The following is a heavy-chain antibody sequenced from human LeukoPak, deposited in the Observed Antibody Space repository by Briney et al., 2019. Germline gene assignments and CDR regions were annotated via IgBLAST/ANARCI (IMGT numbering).Heavy chain of an antibody. D-gene: IGHD6-13*01. CDR1: GASISSYY. CDR3: ARLFRGSSWYRANSYYYYMDV. CDR2: VSNTGST. J-gene: IGHJ6*03. V-gene: IGHV4-59*08. Sequence: PSETLSLTCTVSGASISSYYWSWIRQSPGKGLEWIGYVSNTGSTNYNPSLKSRVTISRDTSKNHFSLKLRSVTAADTAVYYCARLFRGSSWYRANSYYYYMDVWGKGTTVTVSS.